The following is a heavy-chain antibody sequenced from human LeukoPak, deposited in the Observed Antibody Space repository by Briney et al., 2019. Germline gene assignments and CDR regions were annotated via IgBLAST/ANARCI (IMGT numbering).Heavy chain of an antibody. CDR2: IYYSGST. CDR3: ARDGGAYCGGDCYSDY. CDR1: GGSISSSSYY. D-gene: IGHD2-21*02. J-gene: IGHJ4*02. Sequence: SETLSLTCTVSGGSISSSSYYWGWIRQPPGKGLEWIGSIYYSGSTYYNPSLKSRVTISVDTSKNQFSLKLSSVTAADTAVYYCARDGGAYCGGDCYSDYWGQGTLVTVST. V-gene: IGHV4-39*07.